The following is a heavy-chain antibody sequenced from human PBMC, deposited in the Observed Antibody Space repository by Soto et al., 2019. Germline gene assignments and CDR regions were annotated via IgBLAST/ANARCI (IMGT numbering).Heavy chain of an antibody. CDR2: IYPRDSDT. Sequence: GESLKISCKGSGYSFTTYWIGWVRQMPGKGLEWMGIIYPRDSDTKYSPSFQGLVTISADKSITTAYLQWNSLKASDTAMYYCARHYCHHDAFDIWGQRTMVTVSS. CDR1: GYSFTTYW. J-gene: IGHJ3*02. CDR3: ARHYCHHDAFDI. D-gene: IGHD2-15*01. V-gene: IGHV5-51*01.